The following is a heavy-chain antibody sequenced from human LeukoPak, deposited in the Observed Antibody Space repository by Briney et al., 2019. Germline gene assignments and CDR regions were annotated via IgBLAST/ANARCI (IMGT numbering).Heavy chain of an antibody. J-gene: IGHJ4*02. CDR2: IKQDGSEK. Sequence: GGSLRLSCAASGFTFSSYWMTWVRQAPGKGLEWVANIKQDGSEKFYVDSVKGRFTISRDNSKNTLYLQMNSLRAEDTAVYYCARFGGATTPPYFDYWGQGTLVTVSS. V-gene: IGHV3-7*03. CDR3: ARFGGATTPPYFDY. D-gene: IGHD1-26*01. CDR1: GFTFSSYW.